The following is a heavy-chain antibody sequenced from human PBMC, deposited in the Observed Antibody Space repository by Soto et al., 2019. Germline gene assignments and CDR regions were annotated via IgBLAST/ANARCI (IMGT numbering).Heavy chain of an antibody. CDR1: GYTFTSYA. J-gene: IGHJ4*02. CDR2: INAVNGKT. Sequence: ASVNVSCKASGYTFTSYAMHWVRQAPGQRLEWVGWINAVNGKTKXSQNFQGRVXITRDTSASTAXMELSXLRSEGTAVYYCARDLGGLPDYCGQGTLVTVSX. V-gene: IGHV1-3*01. CDR3: ARDLGGLPDY.